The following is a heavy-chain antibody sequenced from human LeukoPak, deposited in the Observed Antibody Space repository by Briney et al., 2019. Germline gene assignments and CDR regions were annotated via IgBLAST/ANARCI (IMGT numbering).Heavy chain of an antibody. CDR2: ISGSGGST. V-gene: IGHV3-23*01. CDR3: ARACSSWPRYFDY. CDR1: GFTFSSYA. Sequence: GGSLRLSCAASGFTFSSYAMSWVRQAPGKGLEWVSAISGSGGSTYYADSVKGRFTISRDNGKNSLYLQVNSLRGEDTAAYYCARACSSWPRYFDYWGQGTLVTVSS. J-gene: IGHJ4*02. D-gene: IGHD6-13*01.